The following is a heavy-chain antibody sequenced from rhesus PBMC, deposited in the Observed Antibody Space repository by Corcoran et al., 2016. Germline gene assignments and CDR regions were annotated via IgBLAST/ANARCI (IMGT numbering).Heavy chain of an antibody. Sequence: QLQLQESGPGLVKPSETLSVTCAVSGGSISSSYWSWIRQAPGKGLEWIGYIYGSGSSTNYNPSLKSRVTLSLDTSKNQLSLKLSAVTTADTAVYYCARDGTYSSWSLDYWGQGVLVTVSS. V-gene: IGHV4-169*02. CDR2: IYGSGSST. CDR1: GGSISSSY. D-gene: IGHD6-13*01. CDR3: ARDGTYSSWSLDY. J-gene: IGHJ4*01.